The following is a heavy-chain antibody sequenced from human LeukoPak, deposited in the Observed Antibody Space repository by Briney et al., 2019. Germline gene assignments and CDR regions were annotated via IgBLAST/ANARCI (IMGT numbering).Heavy chain of an antibody. Sequence: ASVKVSCKASGYTFTSYDINWVRQATGQELEWMGWMNPNSGNTGYAQKFQGRVTITRNTSISTAYMELSSLRSEDTAVYYCARGLVRFLEWYGANFDYWGQGTLVTVSS. CDR1: GYTFTSYD. V-gene: IGHV1-8*03. D-gene: IGHD3-3*01. CDR3: ARGLVRFLEWYGANFDY. J-gene: IGHJ4*02. CDR2: MNPNSGNT.